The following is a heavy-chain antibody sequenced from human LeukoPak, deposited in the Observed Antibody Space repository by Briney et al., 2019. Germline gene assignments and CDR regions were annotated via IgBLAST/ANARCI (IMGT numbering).Heavy chain of an antibody. D-gene: IGHD3-22*01. J-gene: IGHJ4*02. CDR2: IYYSGST. V-gene: IGHV4-59*11. CDR3: ARVWSSGYSLDY. Sequence: VKPSETLSLTCTVSGGSISSHYWSWIRQPPGKGLEWIGYIYYSGSTNYNPSLKSRVTISVDTSKNQFSLKLSSVTAADTAVYYCARVWSSGYSLDYWGQGTLVTVSS. CDR1: GGSISSHY.